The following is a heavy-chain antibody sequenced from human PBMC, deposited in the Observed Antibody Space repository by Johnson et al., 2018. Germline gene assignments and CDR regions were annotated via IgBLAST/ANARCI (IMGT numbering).Heavy chain of an antibody. J-gene: IGHJ4*02. CDR1: GFTFSSYG. Sequence: QVQLVQSGGGVVQPGRSPRLSCAASGFTFSSYGMHWVRQAPGKGLEWVAVISYDGSNKYYADSVKGRFTISRDNSKNTVYLQMNSLGAEETAVYYCAKETRWLQLYYYDYWGQGTLVTVSS. CDR2: ISYDGSNK. CDR3: AKETRWLQLYYYDY. D-gene: IGHD5-24*01. V-gene: IGHV3-30*18.